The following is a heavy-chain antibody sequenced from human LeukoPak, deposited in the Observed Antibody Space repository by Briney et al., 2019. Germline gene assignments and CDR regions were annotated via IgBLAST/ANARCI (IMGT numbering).Heavy chain of an antibody. D-gene: IGHD3-3*02. CDR1: GYTFSDFY. Sequence: EGSVKVSCKASGYTFSDFYIHWVRQAPGQGLEYVGWITPKSGDTYSPQRFQGRVTMTRDASISTAYMELSSLRSDDTAVYFCARVRLADERAWAYWGQGTLVTVSS. CDR3: ARVRLADERAWAY. V-gene: IGHV1-2*02. J-gene: IGHJ4*02. CDR2: ITPKSGDT.